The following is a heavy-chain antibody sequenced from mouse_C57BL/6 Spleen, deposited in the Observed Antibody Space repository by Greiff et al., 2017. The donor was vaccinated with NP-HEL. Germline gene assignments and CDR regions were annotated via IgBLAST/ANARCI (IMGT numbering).Heavy chain of an antibody. CDR3: APAEGYPLWFAY. J-gene: IGHJ3*01. V-gene: IGHV3-6*01. CDR2: ISYDGSN. D-gene: IGHD2-2*01. Sequence: EVHLVESGPGLVKPSQSLSLTCSVTGYSITSGYYWNWIRQFPGNKLEWMGYISYDGSNNYNPSLKNRISITRDTSKNQFFLKLNSVTTEDTATYYCAPAEGYPLWFAYWGQGTLVTVSA. CDR1: GYSITSGYY.